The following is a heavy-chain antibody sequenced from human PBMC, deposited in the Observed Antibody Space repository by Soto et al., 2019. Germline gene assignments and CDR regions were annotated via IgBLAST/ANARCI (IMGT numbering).Heavy chain of an antibody. V-gene: IGHV3-30-3*01. Sequence: QVQLVESGGGVVQPGRSLRLSCAASGFTFSSYAMHWVRQARGKGLEWVAVISYDGSNKYYADSVKGRFTISRDNSKNTLYLQMNSLRAVDTAVYYCAREPYGMDVWGQGTTVTVSS. CDR1: GFTFSSYA. J-gene: IGHJ6*02. CDR2: ISYDGSNK. CDR3: AREPYGMDV.